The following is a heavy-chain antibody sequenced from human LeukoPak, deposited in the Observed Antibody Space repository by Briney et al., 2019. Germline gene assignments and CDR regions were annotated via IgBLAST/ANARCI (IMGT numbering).Heavy chain of an antibody. V-gene: IGHV3-30*18. CDR3: AKDFRAKSGSGSYGWFDP. D-gene: IGHD3-10*01. CDR1: GFTFSSYG. Sequence: GGSLRLSCAASGFTFSSYGMHWVRQAPGKGLERVAVISYDGSNKYYADSVKGRFTISRDNSKNTLYLQMNSLRADDTAVYYCAKDFRAKSGSGSYGWFDPWGQGTLVTVSS. J-gene: IGHJ5*02. CDR2: ISYDGSNK.